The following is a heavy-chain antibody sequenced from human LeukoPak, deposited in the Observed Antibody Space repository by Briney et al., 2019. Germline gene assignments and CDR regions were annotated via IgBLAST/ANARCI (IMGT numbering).Heavy chain of an antibody. J-gene: IGHJ4*02. CDR1: GFTFSSYW. CDR2: IKQDGSEK. D-gene: IGHD4-23*01. Sequence: PGGSLRLSXAASGFTFSSYWMSWVRQAPGKGLEWVANIKQDGSEKYYVDSVKGRFTISRDNSKNTLYLQMNSLRAEDTAVYYCAKGGTVVTPDYWGQGTLVTVSS. V-gene: IGHV3-7*01. CDR3: AKGGTVVTPDY.